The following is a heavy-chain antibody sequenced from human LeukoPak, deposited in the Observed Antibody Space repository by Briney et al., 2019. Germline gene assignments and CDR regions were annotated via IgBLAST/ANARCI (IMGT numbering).Heavy chain of an antibody. CDR1: GFTFSSYE. V-gene: IGHV3-48*03. CDR3: ARGSPFEPAALPFDY. CDR2: ISSSGSTI. D-gene: IGHD2-2*01. Sequence: PGGSLRLSCAASGFTFSSYEMNWVRQAPGKGLEWVSYISSSGSTIYYADSVKGRFTISRDNAKNSLYLQMNSLRAEDTAVYYCARGSPFEPAALPFDYWGQGTLVTVSS. J-gene: IGHJ4*02.